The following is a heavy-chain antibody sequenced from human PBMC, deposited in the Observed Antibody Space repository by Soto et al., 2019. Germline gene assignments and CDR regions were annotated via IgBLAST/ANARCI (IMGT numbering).Heavy chain of an antibody. CDR1: GFSLSNARMG. CDR3: TRMLKGSYDFDY. V-gene: IGHV2-26*01. D-gene: IGHD5-12*01. J-gene: IGHJ4*02. Sequence: QVTLKESGPVLVKPTETLTLTCTVSGFSLSNARMGVSWIRQPPGEALEWLAHIFSNDENSYSTTLKSRLTTAKDTYKIQVVLTMTNMDPVDTATYFCTRMLKGSYDFDYWGQGTLVTVSS. CDR2: IFSNDEN.